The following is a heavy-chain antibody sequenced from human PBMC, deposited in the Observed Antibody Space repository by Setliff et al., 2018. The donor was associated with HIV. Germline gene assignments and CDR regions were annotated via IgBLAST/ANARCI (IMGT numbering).Heavy chain of an antibody. V-gene: IGHV1-18*01. Sequence: GASVKVSCKASGYTFTSYGISWVRQAPGQGLEWMGWCSAYNGNTNYAQKLQGRVTMTTDTSPSTAYMELMSLRSDDTAVYYCARWSLFVTMIVVVPREDAFDIWGQGTMVTVSS. D-gene: IGHD3-22*01. CDR3: ARWSLFVTMIVVVPREDAFDI. CDR1: GYTFTSYG. J-gene: IGHJ3*02. CDR2: CSAYNGNT.